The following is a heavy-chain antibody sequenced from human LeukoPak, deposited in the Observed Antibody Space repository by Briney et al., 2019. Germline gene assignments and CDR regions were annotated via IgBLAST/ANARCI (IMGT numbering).Heavy chain of an antibody. J-gene: IGHJ4*02. CDR1: GGSISSGGYY. V-gene: IGHV4-31*03. CDR3: ARGGYNWNDFDY. CDR2: IYYSGST. D-gene: IGHD1-1*01. Sequence: SGTLSLTCTVSGGSISSGGYYWSWIRQHPGKGLEWLGYIYYSGSTYYNPSLKSRVTISVDTSKNQFSLKLSSVTAADTAVYYCARGGYNWNDFDYWGQGTLVTVSS.